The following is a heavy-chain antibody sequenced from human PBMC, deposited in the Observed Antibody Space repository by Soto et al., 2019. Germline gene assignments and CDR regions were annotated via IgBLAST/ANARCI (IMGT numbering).Heavy chain of an antibody. J-gene: IGHJ6*02. V-gene: IGHV3-30*18. CDR1: GFTFSSYG. CDR2: ISYDGSNK. CDR3: AKDVAMVVAASEIYYYYGMDV. D-gene: IGHD2-15*01. Sequence: VGSLRLSGAASGFTFSSYGMHWARQARGKGLEWVAVISYDGSNKYYADSAKGRFTISRDNSKNTLYLQMNSLRAEDTAVYYCAKDVAMVVAASEIYYYYGMDVWGQGTTVTVSS.